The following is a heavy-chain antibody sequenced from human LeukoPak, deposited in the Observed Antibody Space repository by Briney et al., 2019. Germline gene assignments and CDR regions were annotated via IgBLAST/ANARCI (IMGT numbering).Heavy chain of an antibody. Sequence: PGGSLRLSCAASGFTFSSYGMHWVRQAPGKGLEWVSGISWNSGSIAYADSVKGRFTISRDNAKNSLYLQMNSLRAEDTALYYCAKDMGYCSSTSCYTPGYWGQGTLVTVSS. V-gene: IGHV3-9*01. CDR1: GFTFSSYG. CDR2: ISWNSGSI. J-gene: IGHJ4*02. CDR3: AKDMGYCSSTSCYTPGY. D-gene: IGHD2-2*02.